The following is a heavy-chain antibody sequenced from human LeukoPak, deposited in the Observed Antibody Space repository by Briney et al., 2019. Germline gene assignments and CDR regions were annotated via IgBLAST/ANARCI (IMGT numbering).Heavy chain of an antibody. CDR2: ISGSGGST. Sequence: GGSLRLSCAASGFTFDDYTMHWVRQAPGKGLEWVSAISGSGGSTYYADSVKGRFTISRDNSKNTLYLQMNSLRAEDTAVYYCEYESSWGAYWGQGTLVTVSS. CDR3: EYESSWGAY. V-gene: IGHV3-23*01. CDR1: GFTFDDYT. J-gene: IGHJ4*02. D-gene: IGHD2-2*01.